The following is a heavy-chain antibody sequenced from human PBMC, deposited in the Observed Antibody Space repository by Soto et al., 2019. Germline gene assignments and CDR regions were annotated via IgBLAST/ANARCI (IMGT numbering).Heavy chain of an antibody. CDR2: IYYSGST. V-gene: IGHV4-59*08. CDR3: ARAEYGDVEYFQH. D-gene: IGHD4-17*01. J-gene: IGHJ1*01. Sequence: SETLSLTCTVSGGSISSYYWSWIRQPPGKGLEWIGYIYYSGSTNYNPSLKSRVTISVDTSKNQFSLKLSSVTAADTAVYYCARAEYGDVEYFQHWGQGTLVTVSS. CDR1: GGSISSYY.